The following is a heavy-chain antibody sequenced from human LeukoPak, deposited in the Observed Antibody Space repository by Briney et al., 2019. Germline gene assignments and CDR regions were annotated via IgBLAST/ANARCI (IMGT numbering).Heavy chain of an antibody. CDR3: ARVLIRYCSSTSCFFDY. Sequence: SVKVSCKASGGAFSSYAISWVRQAPGQGLEWMGGIIPIFGTANYAQKFQGRVTITADESTSTAYMELSSLRSEDTAVYYCARVLIRYCSSTSCFFDYWGQGTLVTVSS. D-gene: IGHD2-2*01. CDR2: IIPIFGTA. CDR1: GGAFSSYA. J-gene: IGHJ4*02. V-gene: IGHV1-69*13.